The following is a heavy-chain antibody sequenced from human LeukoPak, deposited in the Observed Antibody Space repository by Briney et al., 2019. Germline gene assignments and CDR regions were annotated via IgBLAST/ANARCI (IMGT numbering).Heavy chain of an antibody. CDR1: DGSFSGYY. CDR2: INHSGST. V-gene: IGHV4-34*01. D-gene: IGHD2-2*01. J-gene: IGHJ3*02. Sequence: SETLSLTCAVYDGSFSGYYWSWIRQPPGKGLEWIGEINHSGSTNYNPSLKSRVTISVNTSKNQFSLKLSSVTAADTAVYYCARRRGYCSSTSCLYAFDIWGQGTMVTVSS. CDR3: ARRRGYCSSTSCLYAFDI.